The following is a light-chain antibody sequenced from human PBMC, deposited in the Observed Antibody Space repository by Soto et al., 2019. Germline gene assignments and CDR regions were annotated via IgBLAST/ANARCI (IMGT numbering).Light chain of an antibody. CDR2: GAS. V-gene: IGKV3-20*01. J-gene: IGKJ1*01. CDR1: QSVSSNY. Sequence: EIVLTQSPGTLSLSPGERATLSCRASQSVSSNYLAWYQQKPGQAPRPLIYGASSRATVIPDRFSGSGAGTDFTLTISRLEPEDFAVYYCQQYSSSPWTFGQGTKVEIK. CDR3: QQYSSSPWT.